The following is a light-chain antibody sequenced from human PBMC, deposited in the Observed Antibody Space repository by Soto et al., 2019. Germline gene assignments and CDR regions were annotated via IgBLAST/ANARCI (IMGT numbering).Light chain of an antibody. CDR2: EGS. Sequence: QSALTQPASVSGSHLQSITISCTGSSSDVGSYNLVSWYQQHPGKAPKLMIYEGSKRPSGVSNRFSGSKSGNSASLTISGLQAEDEADYYCCSYAGGSTYVFATGTKVTVL. CDR3: CSYAGGSTYV. V-gene: IGLV2-23*01. CDR1: SSDVGSYNL. J-gene: IGLJ1*01.